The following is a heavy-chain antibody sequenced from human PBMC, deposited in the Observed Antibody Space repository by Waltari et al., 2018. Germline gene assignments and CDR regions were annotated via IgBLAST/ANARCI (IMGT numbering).Heavy chain of an antibody. Sequence: QVQLQESGPGLVKPSQTLSLTCTVSGGSISSGGYYWSWIRQHPGKGLEWIGYIYYSVSTYYNPSLKSRVTISVDTAKNQFSLKLSSVTAADTAVYYCARGFIRSGYYTWGQGTLVTVSS. J-gene: IGHJ4*02. D-gene: IGHD5-12*01. CDR1: GGSISSGGYY. CDR2: IYYSVST. CDR3: ARGFIRSGYYT. V-gene: IGHV4-31*03.